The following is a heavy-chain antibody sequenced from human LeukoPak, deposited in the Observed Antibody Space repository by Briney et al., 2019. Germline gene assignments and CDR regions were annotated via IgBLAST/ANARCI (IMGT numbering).Heavy chain of an antibody. V-gene: IGHV3-15*01. CDR2: FKSKTDGGKT. J-gene: IGHJ4*02. Sequence: GGALRLSRAASGVTFSNPWVRWGRPGPGEGLGWGGRFKSKTDGGKTDYAAPVKGRFTISRDDSKNTLYLQMNSLKTEDTAVYYCAKERTVVVTATFDYWGQGTLVTVSS. CDR3: AKERTVVVTATFDY. CDR1: GVTFSNPW. D-gene: IGHD2-21*02.